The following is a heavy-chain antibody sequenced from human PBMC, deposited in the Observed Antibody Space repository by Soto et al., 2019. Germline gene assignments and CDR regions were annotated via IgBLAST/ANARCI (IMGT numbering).Heavy chain of an antibody. D-gene: IGHD6-13*01. V-gene: IGHV3-9*01. CDR3: AKDNLYAGSSWANWFDP. Sequence: GGSLRLSCAASGFTFDDYAMHWVRQAPGKGLEWVSGISWNSGSIGYADSVKGRFTISRDNAKNSLYLQMNSLRAEDTALYYCAKDNLYAGSSWANWFDPWGQGTLVTVSS. J-gene: IGHJ5*02. CDR1: GFTFDDYA. CDR2: ISWNSGSI.